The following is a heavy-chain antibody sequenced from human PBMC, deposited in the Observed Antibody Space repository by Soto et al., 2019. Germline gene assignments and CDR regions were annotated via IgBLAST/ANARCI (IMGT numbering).Heavy chain of an antibody. CDR1: GGSISSSSYY. CDR2: IYYSGST. Sequence: QLQLQESGPGLVKPSETLSLTCTVSGGSISSSSYYWGWIRQPPGKGLEWIGSIYYSGSTYYNPSLKSRVTSSVDTSKNQFSLKLSSVTAADTAVYYCARLLTIFGVVLWGQGTMVTVSS. V-gene: IGHV4-39*01. D-gene: IGHD3-3*01. CDR3: ARLLTIFGVVL. J-gene: IGHJ3*01.